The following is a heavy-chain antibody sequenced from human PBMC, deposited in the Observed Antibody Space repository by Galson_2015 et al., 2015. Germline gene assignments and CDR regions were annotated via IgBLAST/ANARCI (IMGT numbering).Heavy chain of an antibody. CDR1: GGSISSSSYY. CDR2: IYYSGST. D-gene: IGHD6-19*01. Sequence: TLSLTCTVSGGSISSSSYYWGWIRQPPGKGLEWIGSIYYSGSTYYNPSLKSRVTISVDTSKNQFSLKLSFVTAADTAVYYCAGCIAVAGTRGNGHAFDIWGQGTMVTVSS. V-gene: IGHV4-39*07. J-gene: IGHJ3*02. CDR3: AGCIAVAGTRGNGHAFDI.